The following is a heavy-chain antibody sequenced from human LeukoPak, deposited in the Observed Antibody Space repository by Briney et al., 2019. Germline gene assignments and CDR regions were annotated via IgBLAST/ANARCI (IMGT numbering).Heavy chain of an antibody. CDR3: ATNVGYYFDY. V-gene: IGHV5-51*01. CDR1: GYSVTTYR. Sequence: GESLKIPCEGSGYSVTTYRIAWVRQMPGKGLEWMGIIYPGDSDTRYSPSFQGQVTISADKSISIAYLQWSSLKASDTAMYYCATNVGYYFDYWGQGTLVTVSS. CDR2: IYPGDSDT. D-gene: IGHD1-26*01. J-gene: IGHJ4*02.